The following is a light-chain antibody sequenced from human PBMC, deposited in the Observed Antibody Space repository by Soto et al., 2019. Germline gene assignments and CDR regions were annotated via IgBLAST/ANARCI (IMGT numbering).Light chain of an antibody. CDR2: AAS. J-gene: IGKJ1*01. CDR3: QQYNNWPPET. CDR1: QSIVTY. Sequence: DIQMNQSPSSLSASVGDRVTITCRASQSIVTYLNWYLQKPGKAPNLLIYAASNLQSGVPSRFSGSGSGTEFTLPISSLKSEDFAVYYCQQYNNWPPETFGQGTKVDIK. V-gene: IGKV1-39*01.